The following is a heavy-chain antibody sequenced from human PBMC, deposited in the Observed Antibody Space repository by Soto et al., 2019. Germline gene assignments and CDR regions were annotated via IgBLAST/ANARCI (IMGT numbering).Heavy chain of an antibody. J-gene: IGHJ6*02. V-gene: IGHV3-30-3*01. D-gene: IGHD3-22*01. Sequence: QVQLVESGGGVVQPGTSLRLSCAASGFSIITYGMHWVRQAPGEGLEWVALISYDGSDKFYADSVKGRFTISRDNSRNTLYLPIKSLRSEDAAVYYCARNDYDSTAYYASYYYGMDVWGQGTTVTVSS. CDR1: GFSIITYG. CDR3: ARNDYDSTAYYASYYYGMDV. CDR2: ISYDGSDK.